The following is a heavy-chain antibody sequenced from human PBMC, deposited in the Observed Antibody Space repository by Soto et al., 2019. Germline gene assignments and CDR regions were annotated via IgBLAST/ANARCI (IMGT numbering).Heavy chain of an antibody. D-gene: IGHD1-26*01. CDR1: GFTFSSYA. Sequence: GGSLRLSCAASGFTFSSYAMSWVRQAPGKGLEWVSAISGSGGSTYYADSVKGRFTISRDNSKNTLYLQMNSLRAEDTAVYYSAKDPSGSYYSAFDYWGQGTLVTVSS. J-gene: IGHJ4*02. V-gene: IGHV3-23*01. CDR3: AKDPSGSYYSAFDY. CDR2: ISGSGGST.